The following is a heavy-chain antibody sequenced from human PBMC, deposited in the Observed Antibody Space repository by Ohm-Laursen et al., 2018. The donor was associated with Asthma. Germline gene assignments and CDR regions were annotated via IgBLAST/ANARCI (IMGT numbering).Heavy chain of an antibody. CDR2: IYPGDSDT. Sequence: GESLRISCKGSGYSFTSYWIGWVRQMPGKGLAWMGIIYPGDSDTRYSPSFQGQVTISADKSISTAYLQWSSLKASDTAMYYCARLGSSPGLYNWFDPWGQGTLVTVSS. V-gene: IGHV5-51*01. CDR3: ARLGSSPGLYNWFDP. J-gene: IGHJ5*02. CDR1: GYSFTSYW. D-gene: IGHD6-13*01.